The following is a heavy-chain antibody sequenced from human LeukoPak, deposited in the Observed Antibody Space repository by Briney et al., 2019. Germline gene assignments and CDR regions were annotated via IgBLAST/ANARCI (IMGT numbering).Heavy chain of an antibody. D-gene: IGHD3-22*01. CDR3: ATPTMIGD. J-gene: IGHJ4*02. V-gene: IGHV3-23*01. CDR1: GFTLSTYS. Sequence: GGSLRLSCGASGFTLSTYSMNWVRQAPGKGLEWVSAISGSGGSTYYADSVKGRFTISRDNSKNTLYLQMNSLRAEDTAVYYCATPTMIGDWGQGTLVTVSS. CDR2: ISGSGGST.